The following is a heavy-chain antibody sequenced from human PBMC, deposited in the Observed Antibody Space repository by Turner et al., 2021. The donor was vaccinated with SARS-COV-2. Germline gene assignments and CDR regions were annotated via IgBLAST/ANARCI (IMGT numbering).Heavy chain of an antibody. J-gene: IGHJ2*01. V-gene: IGHV3-66*01. Sequence: EVQLLESGGGLVRPGGSLRLSCAASGFTVSSNYMSWVRQAPGKGLEWVSVIYSGGSTYYADSVKGRFTISRDNSKNTLYLQMNGLRAEDTAMFYCARDLSDYWYFDLWGRGTLVTVSS. CDR2: IYSGGST. CDR3: ARDLSDYWYFDL. CDR1: GFTVSSNY.